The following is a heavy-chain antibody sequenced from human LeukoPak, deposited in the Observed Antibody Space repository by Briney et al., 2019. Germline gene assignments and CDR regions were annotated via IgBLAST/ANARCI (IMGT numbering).Heavy chain of an antibody. CDR1: GFTFSSYG. D-gene: IGHD3-16*01. J-gene: IGHJ4*02. V-gene: IGHV3-33*01. Sequence: PGGSLRLSCAACGFTFSSYGKHWVRQAPGKGLEWVSLIWYDGSNKYYADSVKGRFTISRDNSKNTLYLQMNSLRAEDTAVYYCARDWGKGDYWGQETLVTVSS. CDR3: ARDWGKGDY. CDR2: IWYDGSNK.